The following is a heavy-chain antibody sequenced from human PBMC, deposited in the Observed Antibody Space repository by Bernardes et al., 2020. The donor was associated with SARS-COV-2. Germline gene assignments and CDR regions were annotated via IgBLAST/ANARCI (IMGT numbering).Heavy chain of an antibody. D-gene: IGHD5-12*01. CDR2: TKQDGSEK. J-gene: IGHJ4*02. CDR1: GFTFSSYW. CDR3: AREMEMATFAVGFDY. V-gene: IGHV3-7*01. Sequence: GGSLRLSCAASGFTFSSYWMSWVRQAPGKGLEWVANTKQDGSEKYYVDSVKGRFTISRDNAKNSLYLQMNSLRAEDTAVYYCAREMEMATFAVGFDYWGQGTLVTVSS.